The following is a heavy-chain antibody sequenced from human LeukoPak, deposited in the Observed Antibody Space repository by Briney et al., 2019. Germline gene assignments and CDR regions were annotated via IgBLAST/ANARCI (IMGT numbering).Heavy chain of an antibody. V-gene: IGHV3-30-3*01. CDR2: ILPDGGNK. CDR1: GFTFSSYA. D-gene: IGHD4-23*01. Sequence: PGRSLRLSCAASGFTFSSYAMHWVRQAPGKGLEWVAAILPDGGNKHYADSVKGRVTISRDNSKNTLYLQMNSLRAEDTALYYCAIMTTVVTNFDYWGQGTLVTVSS. J-gene: IGHJ4*02. CDR3: AIMTTVVTNFDY.